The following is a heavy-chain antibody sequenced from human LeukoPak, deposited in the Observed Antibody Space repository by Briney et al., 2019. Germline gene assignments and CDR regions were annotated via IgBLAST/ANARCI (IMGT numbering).Heavy chain of an antibody. Sequence: SETLSLTCTVSGGSISSYYWSWIRQPAGKGLEWIGEINHSGSTNYNPSLKSRVTISVDTSKNQFSLKLSSVTAADTAVYYCARRRVPSGYYYMDVWGKGTTVTISS. CDR1: GGSISSYY. J-gene: IGHJ6*03. D-gene: IGHD3-3*01. V-gene: IGHV4-34*01. CDR3: ARRRVPSGYYYMDV. CDR2: INHSGST.